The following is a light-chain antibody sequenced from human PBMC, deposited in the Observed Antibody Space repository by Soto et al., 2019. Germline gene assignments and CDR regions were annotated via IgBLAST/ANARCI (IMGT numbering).Light chain of an antibody. V-gene: IGKV4-1*01. CDR3: QQYYSTLYT. CDR1: QTVLYSPNNKNY. Sequence: DIVMTQSPDSLAVSLGERATINCKSSQTVLYSPNNKNYLAWYQQKPGQPPKLLIYWASTRESGVPDRFSGSGSGTDFTLTISTLQAEDVAVYYCQQYYSTLYTFGQGTKLEI. CDR2: WAS. J-gene: IGKJ2*01.